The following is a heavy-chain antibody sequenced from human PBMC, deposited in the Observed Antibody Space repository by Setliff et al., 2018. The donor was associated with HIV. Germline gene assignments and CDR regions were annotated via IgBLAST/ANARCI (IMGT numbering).Heavy chain of an antibody. CDR3: AVIPEGTRGLSGDYVS. D-gene: IGHD4-17*01. CDR2: INPSSGST. J-gene: IGHJ5*02. Sequence: GASVKVSCKASGYTFTSYYTHWVRQAPGQGLEWMGIINPSSGSTTYAQKFQGRVTMTRDTSTSTVYMELSSLRSEDTAVYYCAVIPEGTRGLSGDYVSWGQGTLVTVSS. V-gene: IGHV1-46*01. CDR1: GYTFTSYY.